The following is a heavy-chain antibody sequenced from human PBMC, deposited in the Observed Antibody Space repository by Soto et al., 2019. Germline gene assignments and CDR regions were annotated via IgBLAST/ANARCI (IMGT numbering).Heavy chain of an antibody. Sequence: PGGSLRLSCEASGFTFRSYAMTWGRQAPGKGLEWVSTMSGSGGSTYYADSVKGLFTISRDNSKNTLFLEMNSLRAEDTAMYYCKGPYYFDYWGQGTQVTVSS. CDR3: KGPYYFDY. CDR1: GFTFRSYA. V-gene: IGHV3-23*01. J-gene: IGHJ4*02. D-gene: IGHD3-10*01. CDR2: MSGSGGST.